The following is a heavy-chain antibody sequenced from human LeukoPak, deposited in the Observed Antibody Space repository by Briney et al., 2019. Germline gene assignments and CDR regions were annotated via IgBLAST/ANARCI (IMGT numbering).Heavy chain of an antibody. V-gene: IGHV1-2*02. D-gene: IGHD6-19*01. Sequence: ASVKVSCKASGYTFTGYYMHWVRQAPGQGLEWMGWINPNSGGTNYAQKFQGRVTMTRNTSISTAYMELSSLRSEDTAVYYCASKAVADAFDIWGQGTMVTVSS. CDR1: GYTFTGYY. J-gene: IGHJ3*02. CDR3: ASKAVADAFDI. CDR2: INPNSGGT.